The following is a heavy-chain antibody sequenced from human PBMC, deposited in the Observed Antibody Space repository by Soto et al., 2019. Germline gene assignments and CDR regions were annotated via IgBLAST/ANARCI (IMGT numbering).Heavy chain of an antibody. Sequence: MSDSGAAAEGSWRVYCRHRVRKTGVKGLEWVAVISYDGSNKYYADSVKGRFTISRDNSKNTLYLQMNSLRAEDTPVYYCAKDGLVGASSDFDYRAHGTPVPVSS. CDR3: AKDGLVGASSDFDY. CDR1: EGSWRVYC. D-gene: IGHD1-26*01. CDR2: ISYDGSNK. V-gene: IGHV3-30*18. J-gene: IGHJ4*01.